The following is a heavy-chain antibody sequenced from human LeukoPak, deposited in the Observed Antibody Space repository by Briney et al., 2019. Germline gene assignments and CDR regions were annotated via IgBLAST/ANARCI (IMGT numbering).Heavy chain of an antibody. D-gene: IGHD6-6*01. CDR1: GGSISSYY. J-gene: IGHJ6*02. V-gene: IGHV4-59*01. CDR2: IYYSGST. CDR3: ARLASIAAQPDYYGMDV. Sequence: SETLSLTCPVSGGSISSYYWSWIPQPPGKGLEWIGYIYYSGSTNNNPSLKSRVTISVDTSKNQFSLKLSSVPAADTAVYYCARLASIAAQPDYYGMDVWGQGTTVTVSS.